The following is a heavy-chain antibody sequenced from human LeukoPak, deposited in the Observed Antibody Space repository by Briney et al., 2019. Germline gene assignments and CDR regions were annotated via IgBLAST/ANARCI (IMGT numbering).Heavy chain of an antibody. J-gene: IGHJ4*02. CDR3: ARDVYCSGGNCYYYFDY. CDR2: ISAYNGDT. Sequence: ASVKLSCNASGYTFTSYDIAWVRQAPGQGLEWMAWISAYNGDTNYAQKIQGRVTMTPDTSTSTAYMELTSLNSDDTAVYYCARDVYCSGGNCYYYFDYWGQGTLVTVSS. CDR1: GYTFTSYD. D-gene: IGHD2-15*01. V-gene: IGHV1-18*01.